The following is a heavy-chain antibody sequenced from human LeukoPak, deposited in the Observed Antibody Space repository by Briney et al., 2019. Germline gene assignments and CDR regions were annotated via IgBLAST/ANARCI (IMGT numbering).Heavy chain of an antibody. V-gene: IGHV3-7*04. CDR3: ARARIDY. CDR2: IKDDGSEK. D-gene: IGHD1-14*01. CDR1: GFTFSSYW. J-gene: IGHJ4*02. Sequence: GGSLRLSRVGSGFTFSSYWMTWVSQAPGKGLEWVANIKDDGSEKYSVDSVKGRFTISRDNAKNLLYLQMSSLRAEDTAVYYCARARIDYWGQGTLVTVSS.